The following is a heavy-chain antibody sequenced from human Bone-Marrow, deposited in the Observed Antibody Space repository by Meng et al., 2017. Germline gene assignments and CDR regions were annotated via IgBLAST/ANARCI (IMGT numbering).Heavy chain of an antibody. D-gene: IGHD4-17*01. CDR2: IYYSGST. CDR3: ASSMTTVTAEIDY. CDR1: GGSISSGDYY. V-gene: IGHV4-30-4*01. Sequence: QVQLQESGSGLVKPSQTLSLTCPVSGGSISSGDYYWSWIRQPPGKGLEWIGYIYYSGSTYYNPSLKSRVTISVDTSKNQFSLKLSSVTAADTAVYYCASSMTTVTAEIDYWGQGTLVTVSS. J-gene: IGHJ4*02.